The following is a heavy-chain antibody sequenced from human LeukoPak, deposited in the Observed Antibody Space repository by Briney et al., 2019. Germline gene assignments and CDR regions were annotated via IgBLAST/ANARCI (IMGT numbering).Heavy chain of an antibody. V-gene: IGHV1-8*03. Sequence: GASVKVSCKASGYTFTSYDINWVRQATGEGLEWMGWMNPNSGNTGYAQKFQGRVTITRNTSISTAYMELSSLRSEDTAVYYCARTSHCGGDCYMLFVFWGQGTLVTASS. CDR2: MNPNSGNT. D-gene: IGHD2-21*01. CDR1: GYTFTSYD. CDR3: ARTSHCGGDCYMLFVF. J-gene: IGHJ4*02.